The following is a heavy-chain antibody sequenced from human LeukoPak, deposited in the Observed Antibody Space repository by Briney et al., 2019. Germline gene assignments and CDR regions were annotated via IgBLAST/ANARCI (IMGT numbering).Heavy chain of an antibody. J-gene: IGHJ3*02. Sequence: PSETLSLTCTVSGGSIGSYFWSGIRQPPGKGLEWIGYNSGSTKYNPSLKSRVTISVDTSKNQLSLKLSSVTAADTAVYYCARGRGYGGNYLRAFDIWGQGTMVSVSS. V-gene: IGHV4-59*08. CDR2: NSGST. CDR1: GGSIGSYF. D-gene: IGHD1-26*01. CDR3: ARGRGYGGNYLRAFDI.